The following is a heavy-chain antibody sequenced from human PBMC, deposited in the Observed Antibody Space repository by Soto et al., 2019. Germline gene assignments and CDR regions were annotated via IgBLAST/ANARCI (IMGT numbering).Heavy chain of an antibody. D-gene: IGHD5-18*01. CDR1: GGSISSGDYY. CDR3: ARDQGAGYSYGWIYGMDV. J-gene: IGHJ6*02. Sequence: PSETLSLTCTVSGGSISSGDYYWIWIRQPPGKGLEWIGYIYYSGSTYYNPSLKSRVTISVDTSKNQFSLKLSSVTAADTAVYYCARDQGAGYSYGWIYGMDVWGQGTTVTV. V-gene: IGHV4-30-4*01. CDR2: IYYSGST.